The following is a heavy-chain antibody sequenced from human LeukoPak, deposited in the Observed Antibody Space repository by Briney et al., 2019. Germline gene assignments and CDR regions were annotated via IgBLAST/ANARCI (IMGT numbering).Heavy chain of an antibody. Sequence: TGGSLRLSCAASGFTFSSYDMHWVRQATGKGLEWVSAIGTAGDTYYPGSVKGRFTISRENAKNSLYLQMNSLRAGDTAVYYCARGSMVRGVIPRPLQGPDYWGQGTLVTVSS. V-gene: IGHV3-13*01. J-gene: IGHJ4*02. CDR2: IGTAGDT. CDR3: ARGSMVRGVIPRPLQGPDY. D-gene: IGHD3-10*01. CDR1: GFTFSSYD.